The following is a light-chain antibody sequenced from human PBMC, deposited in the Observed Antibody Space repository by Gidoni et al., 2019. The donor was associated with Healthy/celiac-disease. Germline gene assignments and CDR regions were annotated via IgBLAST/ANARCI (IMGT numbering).Light chain of an antibody. Sequence: SYELTQPPSVSVSSGQTASITCSGDKLGDKYASWYQLKPGQSPVLVIYQDTKRPSGIPERFSGSNSGNTATLTISGTQAMDEADYYCQAWDSSTVVFGGGTKLTVL. CDR3: QAWDSSTVV. V-gene: IGLV3-1*01. CDR2: QDT. J-gene: IGLJ2*01. CDR1: KLGDKY.